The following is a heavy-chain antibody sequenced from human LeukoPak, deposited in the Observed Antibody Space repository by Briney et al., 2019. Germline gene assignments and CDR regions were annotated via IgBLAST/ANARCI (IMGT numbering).Heavy chain of an antibody. V-gene: IGHV3-74*01. CDR3: ARVDRRYDFWSGYVWFDP. Sequence: GGSLRLSCADSGFTFSSHWMHWVRQAPGKGLVWVSRIKYDASSTSYADSVKGRFTISRDNAKNTLYLQMNSLRAEDTAVYYCARVDRRYDFWSGYVWFDPWGQGTLVTVSS. CDR1: GFTFSSHW. D-gene: IGHD3-3*01. CDR2: IKYDASST. J-gene: IGHJ5*02.